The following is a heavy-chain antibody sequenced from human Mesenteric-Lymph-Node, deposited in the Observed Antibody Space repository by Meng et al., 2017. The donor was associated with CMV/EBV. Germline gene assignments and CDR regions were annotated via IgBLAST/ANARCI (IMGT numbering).Heavy chain of an antibody. CDR1: GFTFSSYD. D-gene: IGHD2-21*01. Sequence: GGSLRLSCAASGFTFSSYDMHWVRQATGKGLEWVSAIGTAGDTYYPGSVKGRFTISRENAKNPLYLQMNSLRAGDTAVYYCARGAGGDNGRGYYYYGMDVWGQGTTVTVSS. J-gene: IGHJ6*02. CDR3: ARGAGGDNGRGYYYYGMDV. CDR2: IGTAGDT. V-gene: IGHV3-13*01.